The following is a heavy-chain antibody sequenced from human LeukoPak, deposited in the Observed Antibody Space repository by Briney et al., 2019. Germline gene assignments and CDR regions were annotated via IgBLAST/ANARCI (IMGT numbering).Heavy chain of an antibody. CDR2: INIGGDST. Sequence: GGSLRLSCAASGFTFTNYAMHWVRQAPGKGLEWVSVINIGGDSTQYAGSVKGRFTSSRDNSRDTVSLQMNSLRAEDTAVYYCAKAESGSYYIYWGQGTLVTVSS. CDR1: GFTFTNYA. J-gene: IGHJ4*02. D-gene: IGHD1-26*01. V-gene: IGHV3-23*01. CDR3: AKAESGSYYIY.